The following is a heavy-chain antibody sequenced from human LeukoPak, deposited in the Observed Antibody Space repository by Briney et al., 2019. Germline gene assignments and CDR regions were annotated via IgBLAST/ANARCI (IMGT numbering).Heavy chain of an antibody. CDR2: ISYDGSNK. J-gene: IGHJ4*02. CDR1: GFTFSSYA. Sequence: GRSLRLSCAASGFTFSSYAMHWVRQAPGKGLEWVAVISYDGSNKYYADSVKGRFTISRDNSKNTLYLQMNSLRAEDTAVYYCAKDRGGYRVFDYWGQGTLVTVSS. D-gene: IGHD3-22*01. CDR3: AKDRGGYRVFDY. V-gene: IGHV3-30*18.